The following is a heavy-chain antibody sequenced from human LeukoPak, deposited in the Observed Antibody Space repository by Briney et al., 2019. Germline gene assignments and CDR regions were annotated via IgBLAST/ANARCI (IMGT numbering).Heavy chain of an antibody. D-gene: IGHD3-10*01. CDR1: GYSFLSYW. V-gene: IGHV5-51*01. J-gene: IGHJ6*03. Sequence: KLGESLKISCKGSGYSFLSYWIAWVRQLPGKGLEWMGIIYPDDSNTKYSPSFQGQVTISADKSINTAYLKWSSLKASDTAMYYCARVGHYGSGSPRYYYYYYMDVWGAGSTVTVSS. CDR2: IYPDDSNT. CDR3: ARVGHYGSGSPRYYYYYYMDV.